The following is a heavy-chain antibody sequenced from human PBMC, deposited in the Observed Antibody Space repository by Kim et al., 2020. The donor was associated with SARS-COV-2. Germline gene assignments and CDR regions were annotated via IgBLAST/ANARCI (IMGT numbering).Heavy chain of an antibody. J-gene: IGHJ6*02. Sequence: SETLSLTCTVSGGSISSGHYYWSWIRQHPGQGLEWIGYIYYTGSAYYNPSLESRVTISVDTSKNQFSLRLSSLTAADTAIYYCAGDQSYYFYGMDVWGQGTTVTVSS. V-gene: IGHV4-31*03. CDR1: GGSISSGHYY. CDR3: AGDQSYYFYGMDV. CDR2: IYYTGSA.